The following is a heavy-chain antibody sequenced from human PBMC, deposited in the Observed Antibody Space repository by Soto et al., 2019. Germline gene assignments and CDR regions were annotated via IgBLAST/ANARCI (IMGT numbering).Heavy chain of an antibody. CDR2: IYYSGST. V-gene: IGHV4-59*01. Sequence: SETLSLTCTVSGGSISSYYWSWIRQPPGKGLEWIGYIYYSGSTNYNPFLKSRVTISVDTSKNQFSLKLSSVTAADTAVYYCARDFNGSGSYFYYMDVWGKGTTVTVSS. CDR3: ARDFNGSGSYFYYMDV. J-gene: IGHJ6*03. D-gene: IGHD3-10*01. CDR1: GGSISSYY.